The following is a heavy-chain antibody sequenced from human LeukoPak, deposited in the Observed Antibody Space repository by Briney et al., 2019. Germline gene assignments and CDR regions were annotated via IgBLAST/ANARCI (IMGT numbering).Heavy chain of an antibody. CDR3: SKWKAIVLVPAARSPIDY. Sequence: GGSLRLSCAASGFTFSSYAMSWVRQAPGKGLEWVSAISGRGGSTYYADSVKGRFTISRDNSKHTLYLQMNSLRAEDTAEYYCSKWKAIVLVPAARSPIDYWGQGTLVTVSS. CDR2: ISGRGGST. CDR1: GFTFSSYA. V-gene: IGHV3-23*01. D-gene: IGHD2-2*01. J-gene: IGHJ4*02.